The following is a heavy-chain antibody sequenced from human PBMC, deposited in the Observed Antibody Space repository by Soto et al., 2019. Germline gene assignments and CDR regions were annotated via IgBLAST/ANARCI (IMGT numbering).Heavy chain of an antibody. CDR1: GFTFSSYS. Sequence: PGGSVRLSCAASGFTFSSYSMNWVRQAPGKGLEWVSSISSSSSYIYYADSVKGRFAISRDSAGTSLFLRMDSVKVEDTAVYHCARVHLVAGSAFYCAMDVWGPGTAVTVSS. CDR2: ISSSSSYI. V-gene: IGHV3-21*01. CDR3: ARVHLVAGSAFYCAMDV. J-gene: IGHJ6*02. D-gene: IGHD6-6*01.